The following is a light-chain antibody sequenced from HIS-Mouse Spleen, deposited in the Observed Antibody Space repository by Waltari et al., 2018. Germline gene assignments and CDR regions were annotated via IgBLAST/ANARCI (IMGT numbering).Light chain of an antibody. CDR2: DVS. J-gene: IGLJ2*01. CDR1: SSDVGGYNY. Sequence: QSALTQPASVSGSPGQSITISCTGTSSDVGGYNYVSWYQQPPGKAPNPMIYDVSNRPAGVSNRFSGSKSGNTASLTISGLQAEDEADYYCSSYTSSSFNVVFGGGTKLTVL. CDR3: SSYTSSSFNVV. V-gene: IGLV2-14*03.